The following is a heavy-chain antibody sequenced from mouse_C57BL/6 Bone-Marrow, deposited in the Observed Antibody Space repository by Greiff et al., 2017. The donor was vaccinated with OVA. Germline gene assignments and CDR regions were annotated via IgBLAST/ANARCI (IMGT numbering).Heavy chain of an antibody. V-gene: IGHV10-3*01. CDR1: GFTFNTYA. CDR2: IRSKSSNYAT. Sequence: EVKVVESGGGLVQPKGSLKLSCAASGFTFNTYAMHWVRQAPGKGLEWVARIRSKSSNYATYYADSVKDRVTISRDDSQSMLYLQMNNLKTEDTAMYYCVRDGGTDWYFDVWGTGTTVTVSS. D-gene: IGHD3-3*01. J-gene: IGHJ1*03. CDR3: VRDGGTDWYFDV.